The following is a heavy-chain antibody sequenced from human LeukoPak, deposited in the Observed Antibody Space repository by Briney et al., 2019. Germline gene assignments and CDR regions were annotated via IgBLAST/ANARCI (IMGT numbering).Heavy chain of an antibody. CDR3: ARDGGDYYDSSGHGWFDP. J-gene: IGHJ5*02. V-gene: IGHV1-46*01. Sequence: ASVKVSCKASGYTITGYYMHWVRQPPGQGLELMGIINPSGGSTSYAQKFQGRVTMTRDMSTSTVYMELSSLRSEDTAVYYCARDGGDYYDSSGHGWFDPWGQGTLVTVSS. CDR1: GYTITGYY. D-gene: IGHD3-22*01. CDR2: INPSGGST.